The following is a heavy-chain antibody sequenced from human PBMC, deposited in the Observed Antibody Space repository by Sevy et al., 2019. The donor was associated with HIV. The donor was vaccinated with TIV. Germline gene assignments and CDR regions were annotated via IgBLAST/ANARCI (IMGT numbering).Heavy chain of an antibody. CDR3: AKDSDGSIYYNPFDF. V-gene: IGHV3-23*01. CDR2: ISGSGGTT. CDR1: GFTFRNYA. D-gene: IGHD3-22*01. Sequence: GGSLRLSCAASGFTFRNYAMSWVRQAPGKGLEWVAAISGSGGTTHYSDSVKGRFTISRDNSKKTLYLQMNSLRVEDTAVYCCAKDSDGSIYYNPFDFWGPGTLVTVSS. J-gene: IGHJ4*02.